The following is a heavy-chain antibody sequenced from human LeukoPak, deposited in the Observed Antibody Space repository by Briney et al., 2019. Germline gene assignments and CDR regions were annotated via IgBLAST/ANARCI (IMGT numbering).Heavy chain of an antibody. Sequence: GGSLRLSCAASGFTFSSYAMHWVRRAPGKGLEYVSGISSNGSNTNYADSVEGRFTISRDNSKNTLYLRMGSLRPEDMAVYYCARVSGYSYGQWGQGTLVTVSS. V-gene: IGHV3-64*02. CDR1: GFTFSSYA. J-gene: IGHJ4*02. CDR3: ARVSGYSYGQ. D-gene: IGHD5-18*01. CDR2: ISSNGSNT.